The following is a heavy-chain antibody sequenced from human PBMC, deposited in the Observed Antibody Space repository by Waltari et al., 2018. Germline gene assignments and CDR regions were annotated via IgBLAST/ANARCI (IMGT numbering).Heavy chain of an antibody. CDR3: ARHLYSIDYLELAK. CDR1: GFNFISYA. J-gene: IGHJ4*02. Sequence: EEHLLESGGGLAQPGGSLRLSCAASGFNFISYAMSWVRQAPGKGLGWVSCISDSGVITKYADSVKGRFTVSRDNSKNTVFLHPNSLRAEDTAIYYCARHLYSIDYLELAKWGQGTLVTVSS. V-gene: IGHV3-23*01. CDR2: ISDSGVIT. D-gene: IGHD3-22*01.